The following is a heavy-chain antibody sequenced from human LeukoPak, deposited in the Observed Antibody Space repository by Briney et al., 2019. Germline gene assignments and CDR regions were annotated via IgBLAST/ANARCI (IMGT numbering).Heavy chain of an antibody. CDR1: GFTFSSYE. D-gene: IGHD4-17*01. CDR3: ASPGDYDVYYFGY. V-gene: IGHV3-48*03. J-gene: IGHJ4*02. Sequence: GGSPRLSCAASGFTFSSYEMNWVRQAPGKGLEWVSYISSSGSTIYYADSVKGRFTISRDNAKNSLYLQMNSLRAEDTAVYYCASPGDYDVYYFGYWGQGTLVTVSS. CDR2: ISSSGSTI.